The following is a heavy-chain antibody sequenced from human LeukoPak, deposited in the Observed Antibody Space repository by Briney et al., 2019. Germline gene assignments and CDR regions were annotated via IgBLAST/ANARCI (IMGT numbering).Heavy chain of an antibody. CDR2: IYYSGST. CDR3: AKDGRLQPFDY. CDR1: GGFITSRSYY. Sequence: SETLSLTCTVSGGFITSRSYYWGWIRQPPGRGLEWIGTIYYSGSTNYNPSLKSRVTISVDTSKNQFSLKLSSVTAADTAVYYCAKDGRLQPFDYWAQGTLVTVSS. D-gene: IGHD5-24*01. J-gene: IGHJ4*02. V-gene: IGHV4-39*07.